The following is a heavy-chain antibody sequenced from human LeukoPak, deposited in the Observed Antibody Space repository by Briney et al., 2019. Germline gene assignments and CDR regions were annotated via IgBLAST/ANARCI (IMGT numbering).Heavy chain of an antibody. CDR1: GFTLNTFN. D-gene: IGHD3-9*01. CDR2: ITSGGDYI. V-gene: IGHV3-21*01. Sequence: GGSLRLSCAASGFTLNTFNMNWVRQAPGKGLEWVSSITSGGDYIYYADSVKGRFTTSRDNAKNSLSQQLNSLRVEDTAVYYCARGHYDVLAASYKWTPDYWGQGTLVTVSS. CDR3: ARGHYDVLAASYKWTPDY. J-gene: IGHJ4*02.